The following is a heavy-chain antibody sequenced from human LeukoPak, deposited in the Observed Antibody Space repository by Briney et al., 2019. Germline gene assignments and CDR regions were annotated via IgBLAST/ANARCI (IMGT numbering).Heavy chain of an antibody. CDR2: ISGSGGST. J-gene: IGHJ4*02. CDR1: GFTFSSYA. CDR3: AKDDDYGDYFDY. V-gene: IGHV3-23*01. Sequence: GGSLRLSCAATGFTFSSYAMSWVRQAPGKGLEWVSAISGSGGSTYYADSVKGRFTISRDNSKNTLCLQMNSLRAEDTAVYYCAKDDDYGDYFDYWGQGTLVTVSS. D-gene: IGHD4-17*01.